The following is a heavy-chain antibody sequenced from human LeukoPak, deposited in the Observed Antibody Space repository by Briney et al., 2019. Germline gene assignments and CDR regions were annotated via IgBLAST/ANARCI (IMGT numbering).Heavy chain of an antibody. CDR3: ARVPVTGILGRNFDY. Sequence: SSETLSLTCTVSGGSISSSAYHWGWIRQPPGKGLEWIGSIHNSGSTYYNPSLKSRVTISVDKSQNQFSLNLSSVTAADTAVYYCARVPVTGILGRNFDYWGQGTLVTVSS. CDR2: IHNSGST. J-gene: IGHJ4*02. CDR1: GGSISSSAYH. D-gene: IGHD2-21*02. V-gene: IGHV4-39*07.